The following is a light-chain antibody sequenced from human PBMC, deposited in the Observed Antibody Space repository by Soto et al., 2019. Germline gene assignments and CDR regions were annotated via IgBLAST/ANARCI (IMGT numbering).Light chain of an antibody. CDR3: QQFNNYTIT. CDR1: QTISSW. Sequence: IHMTQSPSTLSGSVGDRVTITCRASQTISSWLAWYQQKPGKAPKLLIYKASSLESGVPSRFSGSGSGTEFTLTISSLQPEDFATYYCQQFNNYTITFGQGTRLEIK. V-gene: IGKV1-5*03. J-gene: IGKJ5*01. CDR2: KAS.